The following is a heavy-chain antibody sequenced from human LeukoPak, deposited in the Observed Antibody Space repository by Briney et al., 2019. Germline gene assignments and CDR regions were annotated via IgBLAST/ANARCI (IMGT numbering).Heavy chain of an antibody. V-gene: IGHV4-61*02. J-gene: IGHJ3*02. Sequence: SETLSLTCTVSSGSINSDGYYWSWIRQPAGKGLEWIGRVYSSVSANYSSSLKSRVIISIDTPKNQFSLRLSSVTAADTAVYYCARVYRKDVYNFDGFDIWGQGTMVTVS. CDR2: VYSSVSA. D-gene: IGHD5-24*01. CDR1: SGSINSDGYY. CDR3: ARVYRKDVYNFDGFDI.